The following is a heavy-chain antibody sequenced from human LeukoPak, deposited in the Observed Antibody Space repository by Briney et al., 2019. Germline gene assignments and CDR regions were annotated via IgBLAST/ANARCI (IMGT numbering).Heavy chain of an antibody. J-gene: IGHJ5*02. CDR3: ARGVPYYYDSSGYSREAYNWFDP. Sequence: GASVKVSCKASGGTFSSYAISWVRQAPGQGLEWRGGIIPIFGTANYAQKFQGRVTITTDESTSTAYMELSSLRSEDTAVYYCARGVPYYYDSSGYSREAYNWFDPWGQGTLVTVSS. CDR1: GGTFSSYA. D-gene: IGHD3-22*01. V-gene: IGHV1-69*05. CDR2: IIPIFGTA.